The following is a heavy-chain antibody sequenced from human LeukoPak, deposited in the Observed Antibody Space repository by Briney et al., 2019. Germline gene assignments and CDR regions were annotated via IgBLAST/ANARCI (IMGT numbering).Heavy chain of an antibody. J-gene: IGHJ4*02. CDR3: AAFTYCSSTSCVYFDY. Sequence: SETLSLTCAVYGGSCSGYYWSWIRQPPGKGLEWIGEINHSGSTNYNPSLKSRVTISVDTSKNQFSLKLSSVTAADTAVYYCAAFTYCSSTSCVYFDYWGQGTLVTVSS. V-gene: IGHV4-34*01. CDR1: GGSCSGYY. CDR2: INHSGST. D-gene: IGHD2-2*01.